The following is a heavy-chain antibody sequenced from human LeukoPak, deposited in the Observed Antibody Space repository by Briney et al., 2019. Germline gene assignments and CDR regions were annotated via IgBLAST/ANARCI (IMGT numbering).Heavy chain of an antibody. CDR1: GFTFSIYW. Sequence: PGGSLRLSCVASGFTFSIYWMHWVRQAPGKGLVWVSRISSEGSSTTYADSVKGRFTISRDNTKDTLYLQMNSLRAEDTAVYYCARGENTYIDYWGQGTLVTVSS. V-gene: IGHV3-74*01. CDR3: ARGENTYIDY. CDR2: ISSEGSST. J-gene: IGHJ4*02. D-gene: IGHD3-16*01.